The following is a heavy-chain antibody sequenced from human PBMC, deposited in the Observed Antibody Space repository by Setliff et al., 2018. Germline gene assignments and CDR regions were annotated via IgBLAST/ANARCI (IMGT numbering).Heavy chain of an antibody. CDR3: ARGQTLRHFDWPTAFDY. D-gene: IGHD3-9*01. CDR2: ISAYSGET. CDR1: GYTFNNYG. Sequence: GASVKVSCKASGYTFNNYGITWVRQAPGQGPEWMGWISAYSGETNYAQIFQGRVTMTTDTPTSTAYMELRSLTSDDTAVYYCARGQTLRHFDWPTAFDYWGLGTLVTVSS. V-gene: IGHV1-18*01. J-gene: IGHJ4*02.